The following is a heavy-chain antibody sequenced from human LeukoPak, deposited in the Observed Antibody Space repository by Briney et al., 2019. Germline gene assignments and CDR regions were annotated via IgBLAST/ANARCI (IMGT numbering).Heavy chain of an antibody. D-gene: IGHD6-19*01. Sequence: PSETLSLTCTVSGGSISSSSYYWGWIRQPPGKGLEWIGSIYYSGSTYYNPSLKSRVTISVDTSKNQFSLKLSSVTAADTAVYYCARDNVGIAVAGTRNAFDIWGQGTMVTVSS. CDR1: GGSISSSSYY. J-gene: IGHJ3*02. V-gene: IGHV4-39*07. CDR2: IYYSGST. CDR3: ARDNVGIAVAGTRNAFDI.